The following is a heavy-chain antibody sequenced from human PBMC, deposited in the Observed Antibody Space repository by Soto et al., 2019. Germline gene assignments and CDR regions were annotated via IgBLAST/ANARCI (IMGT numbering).Heavy chain of an antibody. CDR2: INSDGSST. CDR3: ARDTSTYYDFWSGLIEGWFDP. Sequence: PGGSLRLSCAASGFTFSSYWMHWVRQAPGKGLVWVSRINSDGSSTSYADSVKGRFTISRDNAKNTLYLQMNSLRAEDTAVYYCARDTSTYYDFWSGLIEGWFDPWGQGTLVTVSS. D-gene: IGHD3-3*01. V-gene: IGHV3-74*01. CDR1: GFTFSSYW. J-gene: IGHJ5*02.